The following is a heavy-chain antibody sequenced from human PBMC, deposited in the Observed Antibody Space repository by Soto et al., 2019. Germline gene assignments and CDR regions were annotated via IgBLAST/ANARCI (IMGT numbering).Heavy chain of an antibody. V-gene: IGHV3-30-3*01. Sequence: GGYLTLSCASSGFSFSTYAMHWVRQAPGKGLEWVAVISNDGGKKYFGDSVKGRFTISRDNSRNTVYLQMNSLRDEDTAVYYGARSIAVAGLDDWGQGTQVTVSS. D-gene: IGHD6-19*01. J-gene: IGHJ4*02. CDR1: GFSFSTYA. CDR2: ISNDGGKK. CDR3: ARSIAVAGLDD.